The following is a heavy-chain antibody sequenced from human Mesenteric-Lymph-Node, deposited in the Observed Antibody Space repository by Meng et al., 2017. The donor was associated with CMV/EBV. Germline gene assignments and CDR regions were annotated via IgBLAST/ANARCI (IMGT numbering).Heavy chain of an antibody. CDR2: IYYNGNT. J-gene: IGHJ6*02. D-gene: IGHD2-15*01. CDR3: ARDLEIGGRYLLFGLDV. Sequence: SETLSLTCSVSGGSITSMSDYWGWIRQPPGKGLEWIGNIYYNGNTYYNPSLQSRVTISLDTSKNQFSLRLTSVTAADTAVYYCARDLEIGGRYLLFGLDVWGQGTTVTVSS. CDR1: GGSITSMSDY. V-gene: IGHV4-39*07.